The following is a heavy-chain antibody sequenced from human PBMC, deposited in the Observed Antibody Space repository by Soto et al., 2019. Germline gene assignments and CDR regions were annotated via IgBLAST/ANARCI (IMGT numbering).Heavy chain of an antibody. V-gene: IGHV4-31*03. Sequence: SETLSLTCTVSGGSISSGGYYWSWIRQHPGKGLEWIGYIYYSGSTYYNPSLKSRVTISVDTSKNQFSLKLSSVTAADTAVYYCARGPHRSGAFDIWGQGTMVTVSS. CDR1: GGSISSGGYY. CDR3: ARGPHRSGAFDI. J-gene: IGHJ3*02. D-gene: IGHD1-26*01. CDR2: IYYSGST.